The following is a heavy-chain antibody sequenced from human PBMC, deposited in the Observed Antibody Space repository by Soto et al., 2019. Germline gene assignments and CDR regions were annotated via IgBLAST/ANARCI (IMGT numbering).Heavy chain of an antibody. CDR2: IIPIFGTA. D-gene: IGHD2-15*01. J-gene: IGHJ6*02. Sequence: QVQLVQSGAEVKKPGSSVKVSCKASGGTFSSYAISWVRQAPGQGLEWMGGIIPIFGTANYAQKFQGRVTITADESTSPAYMELSSLRSEDTAVYYCARAPPPDCSGGSCYSFYYGMDVWGQGTTVTVSS. V-gene: IGHV1-69*01. CDR1: GGTFSSYA. CDR3: ARAPPPDCSGGSCYSFYYGMDV.